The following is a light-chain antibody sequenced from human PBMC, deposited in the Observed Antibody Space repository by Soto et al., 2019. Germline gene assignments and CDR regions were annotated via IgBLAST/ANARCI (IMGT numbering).Light chain of an antibody. CDR1: QTIDNT. J-gene: IGKJ1*01. Sequence: EIVLTQCPGTLSLSPGERATLSCRASQTIDNTLAWCQRKPGQAPRLLIYGASTRVTGIPARISGSGSGTEFTLTITSLQSEDFGVYHCQQYHNWWTFGQGTKVDIK. V-gene: IGKV3-15*01. CDR3: QQYHNWWT. CDR2: GAS.